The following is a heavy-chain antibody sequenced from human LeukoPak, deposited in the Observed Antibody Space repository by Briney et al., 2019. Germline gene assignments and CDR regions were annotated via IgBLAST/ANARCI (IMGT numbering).Heavy chain of an antibody. CDR3: ARAHVAAGLAFDI. Sequence: GGSLRLSCAASGFTFSGYDMHWVRQATGKGLEWVSGIGIPGDTYYPGSVKGRFTISRENAKNSFYLQMNSLRAEDSAVYYCARAHVAAGLAFDIWGQGTMVTVSS. CDR1: GFTFSGYD. CDR2: IGIPGDT. V-gene: IGHV3-13*01. D-gene: IGHD6-25*01. J-gene: IGHJ3*02.